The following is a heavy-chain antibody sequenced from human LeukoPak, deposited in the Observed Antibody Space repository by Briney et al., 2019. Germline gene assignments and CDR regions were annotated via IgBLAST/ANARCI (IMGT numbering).Heavy chain of an antibody. D-gene: IGHD6-13*01. Sequence: GGSLRLSCAASGFTVSSNYMSWVRQAPGKGLEWVSVIYSGGSTYYADSVKGRFTISRDNSKNTLYLQMNSLRAEDTAVYYCASGLNKAAGEEVRYYWGQGTLVTVSS. CDR3: ASGLNKAAGEEVRYY. CDR2: IYSGGST. J-gene: IGHJ4*02. CDR1: GFTVSSNY. V-gene: IGHV3-53*01.